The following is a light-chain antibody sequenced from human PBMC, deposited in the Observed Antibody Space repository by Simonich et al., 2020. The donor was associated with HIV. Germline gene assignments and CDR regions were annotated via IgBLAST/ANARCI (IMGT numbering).Light chain of an antibody. CDR2: VVS. Sequence: QSALTQPASASGSPGPSITISCTGTSSDVGGSNYVSWYQHHPGKAPQLMIYVVSKRPAGGANRFSASKSGNTASLTISGLQAEDEADYYCSSYTSSSIYVFGTGTKVTVL. V-gene: IGLV2-14*03. CDR3: SSYTSSSIYV. CDR1: SSDVGGSNY. J-gene: IGLJ1*01.